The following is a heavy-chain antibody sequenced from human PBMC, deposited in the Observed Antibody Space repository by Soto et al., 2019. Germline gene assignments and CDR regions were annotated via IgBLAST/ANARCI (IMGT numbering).Heavy chain of an antibody. CDR2: TYQSGSA. V-gene: IGHV4-30-2*06. Sequence: QLQLQESGSGLVKPSQTLSLTCTVSGGSISSGGYSWTWIRQSPGKGLEWIGYTYQSGSAYYNPSLKSRVTISVDRSKNQFSLNLTSVTAADTAGYYCARDYYGMDVWGQGTTVTVSS. CDR1: GGSISSGGYS. CDR3: ARDYYGMDV. J-gene: IGHJ6*02.